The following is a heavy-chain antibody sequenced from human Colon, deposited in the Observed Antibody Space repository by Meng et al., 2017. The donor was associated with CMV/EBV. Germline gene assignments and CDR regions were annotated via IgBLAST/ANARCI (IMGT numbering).Heavy chain of an antibody. CDR3: AREKRIAAVGTVAFDI. Sequence: GESLKISCAASGSSFSNSWMIWVRRAPGKGLEWVSAITISDGGTYYADSVKGRYAISRDNSKNTLYLQMNSLRAEDTAVYYCAREKRIAAVGTVAFDIWGQGTVVTVSS. CDR2: ITISDGGT. CDR1: GSSFSNSW. V-gene: IGHV3-23*01. D-gene: IGHD6-13*01. J-gene: IGHJ3*02.